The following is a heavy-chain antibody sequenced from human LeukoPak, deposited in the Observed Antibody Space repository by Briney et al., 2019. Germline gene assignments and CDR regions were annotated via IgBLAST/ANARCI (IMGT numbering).Heavy chain of an antibody. CDR3: ARATNSGPWGYLDL. CDR1: GFTFSSYD. CDR2: IGTAGDT. D-gene: IGHD5-12*01. J-gene: IGHJ2*01. Sequence: GGSLRLSCAASGFTFSSYDMHWVRQATGKGLEWVSAIGTAGDTYYPGSVKGRFTISRENAKNSLYLQMNSLRAGDTAAYYCARATNSGPWGYLDLWGRGTLVTVSS. V-gene: IGHV3-13*01.